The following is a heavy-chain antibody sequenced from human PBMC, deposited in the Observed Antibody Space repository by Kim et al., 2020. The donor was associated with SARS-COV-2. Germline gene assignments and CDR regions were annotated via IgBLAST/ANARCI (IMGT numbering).Heavy chain of an antibody. CDR2: GNRT. CDR3: ARSARIGY. Sequence: GNRTNYADSVKGRFPISRDNAKNSLYLQLSSLRVEDTAVYYCARSARIGYWGQGTLVTVSS. J-gene: IGHJ4*02. V-gene: IGHV3-7*03.